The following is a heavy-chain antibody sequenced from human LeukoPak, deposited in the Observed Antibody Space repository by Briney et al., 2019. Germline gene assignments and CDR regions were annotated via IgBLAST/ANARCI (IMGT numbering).Heavy chain of an antibody. D-gene: IGHD6-19*01. Sequence: GGSLRLSCAASGFTFSNYWMTWVRQAPGKGLEWVANIKQDGGEKYYVDSVKGRFTISRDNAKNSLYLQMNSLRAEDTAVYHCASRQWPYFPHYAFDIWGQGTMVTVSS. V-gene: IGHV3-7*01. CDR1: GFTFSNYW. CDR2: IKQDGGEK. J-gene: IGHJ3*02. CDR3: ASRQWPYFPHYAFDI.